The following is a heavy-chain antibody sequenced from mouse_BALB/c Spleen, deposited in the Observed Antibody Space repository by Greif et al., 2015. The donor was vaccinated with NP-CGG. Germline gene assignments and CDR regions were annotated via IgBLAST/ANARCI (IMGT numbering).Heavy chain of an antibody. CDR2: IDPANTNP. V-gene: IGHV14-3*02. CDR3: ANPYFRSLVFTS. D-gene: IGHD2-14*01. Sequence: VQLQQSGAVLVKPGASVKLSCTASGFNIKDTYMHWVKQRPEQGLEWIGRIDPANTNPKYDPKFQVKATITPDTTSNTACLQLSSLTSEDTAVYYCANPYFRSLVFTSWGHGTLVTVSA. J-gene: IGHJ3*01. CDR1: GFNIKDTY.